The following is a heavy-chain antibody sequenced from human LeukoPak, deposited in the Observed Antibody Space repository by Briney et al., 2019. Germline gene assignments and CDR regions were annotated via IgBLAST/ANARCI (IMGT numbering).Heavy chain of an antibody. CDR1: GGSVSSNNY. D-gene: IGHD2-15*01. CDR3: ARGNNGYCSGGRCYPFDY. J-gene: IGHJ4*02. Sequence: PSETLSLTCTVSGGSVSSNNYWNWIRQPPGKGLEWIGYIYYSGSTNHNPSLKSRVTMSVDTSKKQFSLKLSSVTAADTAVYYCARGNNGYCSGGRCYPFDYWGQGTLVTVSS. CDR2: IYYSGST. V-gene: IGHV4-61*01.